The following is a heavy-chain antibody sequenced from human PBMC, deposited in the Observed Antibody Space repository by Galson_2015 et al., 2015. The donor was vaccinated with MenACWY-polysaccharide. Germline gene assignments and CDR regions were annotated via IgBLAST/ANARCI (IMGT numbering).Heavy chain of an antibody. J-gene: IGHJ3*02. Sequence: SLRLSCAASGFTFSSYWMHWVRQAPGKGLVWVSRINSDGSSTSYADSVKGRFTISRDNAKNTLYLQMNSLRAADTAVYYCASVRVVSSWFFHAFDIWGQGTMVTVSS. CDR3: ASVRVVSSWFFHAFDI. CDR1: GFTFSSYW. CDR2: INSDGSST. V-gene: IGHV3-74*01. D-gene: IGHD6-13*01.